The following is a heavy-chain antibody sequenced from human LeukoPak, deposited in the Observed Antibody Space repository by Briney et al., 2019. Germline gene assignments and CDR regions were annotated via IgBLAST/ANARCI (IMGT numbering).Heavy chain of an antibody. CDR2: IYYSGST. J-gene: IGHJ4*02. CDR3: ARGFWGPHRQTVTRGAYPNY. Sequence: PSETLSLTCIVSGGSISSSSYYWGWIRQPPGKGLEWIGSIYYSGSTYYNPSLKSRVTISVDTSKNQFSLKLSSVTAADTAVYYCARGFWGPHRQTVTRGAYPNYWGQGTLVTVSS. CDR1: GGSISSSSYY. V-gene: IGHV4-39*07. D-gene: IGHD4-17*01.